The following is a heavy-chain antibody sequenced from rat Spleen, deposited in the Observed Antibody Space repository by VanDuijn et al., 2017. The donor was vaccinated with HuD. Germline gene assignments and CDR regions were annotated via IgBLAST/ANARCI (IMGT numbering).Heavy chain of an antibody. CDR1: GFTFSDYN. CDR2: IIYDGSRT. CDR3: GRHAYYDGYYHWYFDL. V-gene: IGHV5S10*01. Sequence: EVQLVESGGGLVQPGRSLKLSCAASGFTFSDYNMAWVRQAPKKGLEWVATIIYDGSRTYYRDSVKGRFTISRDNAKSTLYLQMDSLRSEDTATYYCGRHAYYDGYYHWYFDLWGPGTMVTVSS. D-gene: IGHD1-12*03. J-gene: IGHJ1*01.